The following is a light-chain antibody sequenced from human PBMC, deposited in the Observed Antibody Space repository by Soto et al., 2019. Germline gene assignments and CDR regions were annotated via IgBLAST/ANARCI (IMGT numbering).Light chain of an antibody. J-gene: IGKJ1*01. CDR3: QQYNTYPWT. CDR2: KTS. Sequence: DIQMTQSPSTLYASVGDRVTITCRASQSIRSWLAWYQQKPGKAPKLLIYKTSSLQSRVPSRFSGAESGTEFTLTISSLQPEDFATYFCQQYNTYPWTFGHGTKVEVK. CDR1: QSIRSW. V-gene: IGKV1-5*03.